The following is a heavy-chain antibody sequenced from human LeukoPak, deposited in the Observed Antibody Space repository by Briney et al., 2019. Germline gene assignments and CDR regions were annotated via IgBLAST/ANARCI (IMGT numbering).Heavy chain of an antibody. Sequence: GESLKISCKGSGYSFTRYWISWVRQMPGKGLEWMGRIDPSDSYTNYSPSFQGHVTISSYKSISTAYLQRRSLKASDTAIYYCARTYSSGWAFFDYWGQGNMVTVSS. CDR3: ARTYSSGWAFFDY. CDR1: GYSFTRYW. J-gene: IGHJ4*02. D-gene: IGHD6-19*01. CDR2: IDPSDSYT. V-gene: IGHV5-10-1*01.